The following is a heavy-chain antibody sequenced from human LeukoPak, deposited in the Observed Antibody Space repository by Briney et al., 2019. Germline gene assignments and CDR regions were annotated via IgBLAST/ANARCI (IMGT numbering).Heavy chain of an antibody. D-gene: IGHD2-2*01. CDR3: AREGGGYCSSTSCLDY. Sequence: ASVKVSCKASGYTFTGYYMHWVRQAPGQGLEWMGWINPNSGGTNYAQKFQGRVTMTRDTSISTAYMELSRLRSDDTAVYYCAREGGGYCSSTSCLDYWGQGTLVTVSS. V-gene: IGHV1-2*02. CDR2: INPNSGGT. CDR1: GYTFTGYY. J-gene: IGHJ4*02.